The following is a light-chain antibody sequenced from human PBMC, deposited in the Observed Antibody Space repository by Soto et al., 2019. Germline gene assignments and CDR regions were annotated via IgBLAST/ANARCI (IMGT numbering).Light chain of an antibody. CDR3: QQFSSYPLT. V-gene: IGKV3-20*01. CDR1: QTVRNNY. J-gene: IGKJ4*01. CDR2: DAS. Sequence: EFVLTQSPGTLSLSPGERATLSCRASQTVRNNYLAWYQQKPGQGPKLLIYDASSRATGIPDRFSGGGSGTDFILTISRLEPEDFAVYYCQQFSSYPLTFGGGTKVEIK.